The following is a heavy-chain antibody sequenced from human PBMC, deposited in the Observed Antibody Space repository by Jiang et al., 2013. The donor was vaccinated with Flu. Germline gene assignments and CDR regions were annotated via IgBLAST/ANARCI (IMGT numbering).Heavy chain of an antibody. J-gene: IGHJ5*02. Sequence: GAEVKKPGGLSXGLLQGFWLHFTSYGISWVRQAPGQGLEWMGWISAYNGNTNYAQKLQGRVTMTTDTSTSTAYMELRSLRSDDTAVYYCARDRGMITFGGVIDHWGQGTLVTVSS. CDR3: ARDRGMITFGGVIDH. V-gene: IGHV1-18*04. D-gene: IGHD3-16*01. CDR2: ISAYNGNT. CDR1: LHFTSYG.